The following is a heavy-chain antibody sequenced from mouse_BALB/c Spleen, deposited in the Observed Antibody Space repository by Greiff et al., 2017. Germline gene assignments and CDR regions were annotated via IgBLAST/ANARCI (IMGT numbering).Heavy chain of an antibody. CDR3: ARDLITTGTGFAY. D-gene: IGHD2-4*01. CDR2: IWGDGST. Sequence: QVQLQQSGPGLVAPSQSLSITCTVSGFSLTGYGVNWVRQPPGKGLEWLGMIWGDGSTDYNSALKSRLSISKDNSKSQVFLKMNSLQTDDTARYYCARDLITTGTGFAYWGQGTLVTVSA. V-gene: IGHV2-6-7*01. J-gene: IGHJ3*01. CDR1: GFSLTGYG.